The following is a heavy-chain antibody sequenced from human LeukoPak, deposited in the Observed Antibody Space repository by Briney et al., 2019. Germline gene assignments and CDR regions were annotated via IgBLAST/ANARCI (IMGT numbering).Heavy chain of an antibody. Sequence: SETLSLTCTVSGRSIGIRSYYWGWIRQPPGKGLEWIGSIYYSGSTYYNPSLKSRVTISVDTSKNQFSLKLSSVTAADTAVYYCARLGVAFDYWGQGTLVTVSS. V-gene: IGHV4-39*01. CDR1: GRSIGIRSYY. D-gene: IGHD3-10*01. J-gene: IGHJ4*02. CDR2: IYYSGST. CDR3: ARLGVAFDY.